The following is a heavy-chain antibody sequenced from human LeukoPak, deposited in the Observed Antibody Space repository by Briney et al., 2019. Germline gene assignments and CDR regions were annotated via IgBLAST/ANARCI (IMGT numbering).Heavy chain of an antibody. CDR1: GFTFSSYG. J-gene: IGHJ6*03. Sequence: GGSLRLSCAASGFTFSSYGMHWVRQAPGKGLEWVAFIRYDGSNKYYADSVKGRFTISRDNSKNTLYLQMNSLRAEDTAVYYCAKDSLRYCSGGSCPNYMDVWGKGTTVTVSS. CDR2: IRYDGSNK. D-gene: IGHD2-15*01. V-gene: IGHV3-30*02. CDR3: AKDSLRYCSGGSCPNYMDV.